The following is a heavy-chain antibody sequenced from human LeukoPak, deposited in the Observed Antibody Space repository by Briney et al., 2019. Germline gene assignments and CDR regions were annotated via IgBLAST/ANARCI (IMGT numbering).Heavy chain of an antibody. V-gene: IGHV4-59*08. CDR2: IYYTGSN. D-gene: IGHD2-2*01. J-gene: IGHJ4*02. CDR3: ARRSGGDCSSTSCYGGYFDF. Sequence: SETLSLTCTVSGGSFSIGYWSWIRQPPGKGLEWIAYIYYTGSNNYNPSLETRVTISVDSSKSQFSLNLSSVTAADAAVYFCARRSGGDCSSTSCYGGYFDFWGQGTLVTVSS. CDR1: GGSFSIGY.